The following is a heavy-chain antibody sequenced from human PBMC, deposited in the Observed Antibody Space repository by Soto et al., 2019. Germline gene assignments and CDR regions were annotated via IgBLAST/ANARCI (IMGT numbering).Heavy chain of an antibody. Sequence: SETLSLTCSVSGGSISGSYWSWIRQSPGKGLKWLGYVYYTGSTNYSPSLRSRVSISVDTSKNEFSLRLSSVTAADTAVYFCARSVAVSGAHIDYWGKGTQVTVSS. D-gene: IGHD6-19*01. V-gene: IGHV4-59*01. J-gene: IGHJ4*02. CDR3: ARSVAVSGAHIDY. CDR1: GGSISGSY. CDR2: VYYTGST.